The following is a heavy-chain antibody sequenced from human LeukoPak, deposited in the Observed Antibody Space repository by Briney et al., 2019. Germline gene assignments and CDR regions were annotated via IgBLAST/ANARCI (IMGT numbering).Heavy chain of an antibody. V-gene: IGHV3-23*01. J-gene: IGHJ3*02. CDR3: AKSYSGNYNDAFGI. D-gene: IGHD1-26*01. Sequence: GGSLRLSCAASGFTFSSYGMHWVRQAPGKGLEWVSGIPGSGGNTYYADSVRGRFTISRDNSKNTLYLQMNSLRAEDTAVYYCAKSYSGNYNDAFGIWGQGTMVTVSS. CDR2: IPGSGGNT. CDR1: GFTFSSYG.